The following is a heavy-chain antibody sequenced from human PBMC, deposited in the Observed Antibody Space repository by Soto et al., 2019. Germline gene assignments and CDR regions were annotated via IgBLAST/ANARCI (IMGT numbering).Heavy chain of an antibody. V-gene: IGHV4-4*02. CDR2: IYHSGST. CDR3: AREVRGDDAYYFDY. D-gene: IGHD3-10*01. J-gene: IGHJ4*02. Sequence: QVQLQESGPGLVKPSGTLSLTCAVSGGSISSSNWWSWVRQPPGKGLEWIGEIYHSGSTNYNPSLKIRVTIAVDKSKNQFSLKLSSVTAADTAVYYCAREVRGDDAYYFDYWGQGTLVTVSS. CDR1: GGSISSSNW.